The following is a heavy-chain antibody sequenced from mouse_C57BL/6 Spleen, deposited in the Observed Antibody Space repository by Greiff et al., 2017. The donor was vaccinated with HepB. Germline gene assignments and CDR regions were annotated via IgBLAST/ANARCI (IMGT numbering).Heavy chain of an antibody. D-gene: IGHD1-1*01. Sequence: QVQLQQPGAELVKPGASVKLSCKASGYTFTSYWMHWVKQRPGQGLEWIGMIPPNSGSTNYNEKFKSKATLTVDKSSSTAYMQLSSLTSEDSAVYYCAREKDYYGFAYWGQGTLVTVSA. CDR2: IPPNSGST. CDR3: AREKDYYGFAY. J-gene: IGHJ3*01. V-gene: IGHV1-64*01. CDR1: GYTFTSYW.